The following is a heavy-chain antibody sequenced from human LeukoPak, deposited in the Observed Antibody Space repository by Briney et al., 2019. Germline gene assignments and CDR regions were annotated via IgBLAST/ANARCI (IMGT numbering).Heavy chain of an antibody. CDR1: GFTFKSSS. J-gene: IGHJ5*02. V-gene: IGHV3-53*01. CDR2: IYTGGDT. Sequence: PGGSLRLSCVATGFTFKSSSMSWVRQAPGKGLEWVSVIYTGGDTYYADSVKGRFTISRDNSMSTLYLQMNSLRAEDTAIYYCARVSTWFDPWGQGTLVTVSS. CDR3: ARVSTWFDP.